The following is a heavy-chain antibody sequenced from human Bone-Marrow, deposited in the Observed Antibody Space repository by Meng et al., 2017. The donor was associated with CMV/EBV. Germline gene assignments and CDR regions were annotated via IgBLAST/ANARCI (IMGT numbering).Heavy chain of an antibody. Sequence: ASGFTFPNAWLAWVRRAPGKGLEWGGRIKSKTDGETTDYAAPVTGRFTISRDDSKNTVYLQMNSLKTEDTAVYYCTKGAPSGTFFDYWGQGTLVTVSS. D-gene: IGHD1-1*01. CDR3: TKGAPSGTFFDY. CDR2: IKSKTDGETT. CDR1: GFTFPNAW. V-gene: IGHV3-15*01. J-gene: IGHJ4*02.